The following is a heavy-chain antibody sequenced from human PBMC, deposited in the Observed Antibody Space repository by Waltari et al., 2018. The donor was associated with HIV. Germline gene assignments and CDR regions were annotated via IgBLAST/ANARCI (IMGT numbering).Heavy chain of an antibody. D-gene: IGHD6-19*01. CDR1: GFTLSSYW. CDR3: AREGWGSRAWNYYYGMDV. V-gene: IGHV3-7*01. CDR2: IKQDGREK. Sequence: EVQLVESGGGLVQPGGSLRLSCAASGFTLSSYWMSWVCPAPGTGLEWEANIKQDGREKDYGDSVKGRFTISRDNAKNSLYLQKNSLRAEDTAVYYCAREGWGSRAWNYYYGMDVWGQGTTVTVSS. J-gene: IGHJ6*02.